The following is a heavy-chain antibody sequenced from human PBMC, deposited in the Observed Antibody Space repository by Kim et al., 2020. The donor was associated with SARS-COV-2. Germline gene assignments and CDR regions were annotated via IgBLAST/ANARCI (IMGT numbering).Heavy chain of an antibody. CDR3: AKIQDNYRFYFDY. CDR1: GVSLRGNY. CDR2: MSLRGNN. V-gene: IGHV4-34*01. D-gene: IGHD2-15*01. Sequence: SETLSLTCGVYGVSLRGNYWTWVRQPPGKGREWIGEMSLRGNNNYNPSLKSRVTISLDTSQNQFSLEVRSVTAAGTAVYYCAKIQDNYRFYFDYGGQGRLVSVFS. J-gene: IGHJ4*02.